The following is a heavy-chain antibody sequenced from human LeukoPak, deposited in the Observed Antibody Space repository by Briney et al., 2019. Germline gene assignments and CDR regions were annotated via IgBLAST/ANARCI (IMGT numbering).Heavy chain of an antibody. CDR1: GFTFTSYA. CDR3: AKDRFYYGSGTYYTPTFDY. Sequence: GGSLRLSCAASGFTFTSYAMSWVRQAPGKGLEWVSSIGGSGGSTYYSDSGRGRFTISRDNSKNTLYLQMNSLRAEDTAVYYCAKDRFYYGSGTYYTPTFDYWGQGTLVTVSS. D-gene: IGHD3-10*01. V-gene: IGHV3-23*01. CDR2: IGGSGGST. J-gene: IGHJ4*02.